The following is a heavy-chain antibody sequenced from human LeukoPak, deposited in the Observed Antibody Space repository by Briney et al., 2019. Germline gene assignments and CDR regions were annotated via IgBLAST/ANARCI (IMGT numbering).Heavy chain of an antibody. Sequence: PGGSLRLSCAASGFTFSSYEMNWVRQAPGKGPEWVSYISSSGSTIYYADSVKGRFTISRDNAKNSLYLQMNSLRAEDTAVYYCAELGITMILGVWGKGTTVTISS. CDR3: AELGITMILGV. CDR1: GFTFSSYE. CDR2: ISSSGSTI. D-gene: IGHD3-22*01. J-gene: IGHJ6*04. V-gene: IGHV3-48*03.